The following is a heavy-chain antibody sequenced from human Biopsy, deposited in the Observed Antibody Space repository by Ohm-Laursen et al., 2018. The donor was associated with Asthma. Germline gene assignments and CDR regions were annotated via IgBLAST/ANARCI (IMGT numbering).Heavy chain of an antibody. J-gene: IGHJ2*01. D-gene: IGHD1-14*01. CDR3: ARDAGMNLAPGHWSFDL. CDR1: GFNLNTYT. CDR2: ISYGGKFK. V-gene: IGHV3-30*04. Sequence: SLRLSCAASGFNLNTYTLSWVRQAPGQGLAWLSTISYGGKFKYFADSVKGRFTIPRDYSKNTLYLQMNSLRLEDTGVYFCARDAGMNLAPGHWSFDLWGRGTLLTVSS.